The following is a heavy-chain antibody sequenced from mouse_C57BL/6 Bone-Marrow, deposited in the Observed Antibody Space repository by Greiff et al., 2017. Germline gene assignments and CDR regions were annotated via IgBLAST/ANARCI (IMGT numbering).Heavy chain of an antibody. CDR1: GFNIKDDY. J-gene: IGHJ2*01. CDR2: IDPENCDT. CDR3: TTGDGYSYFDY. D-gene: IGHD2-3*01. Sequence: VQLQQSGAELVRPGASVKLSCTASGFNIKDDYMHWVKQRPEQGLEWIGWIDPENCDTEYASKFQGKATITADTSSNTAYLQLSSLTSEDTAVYYCTTGDGYSYFDYWGQGTTLTVSS. V-gene: IGHV14-4*01.